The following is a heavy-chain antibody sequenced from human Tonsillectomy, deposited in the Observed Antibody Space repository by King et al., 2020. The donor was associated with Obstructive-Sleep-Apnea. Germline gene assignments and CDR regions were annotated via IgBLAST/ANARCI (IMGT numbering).Heavy chain of an antibody. CDR1: GFTFSSYS. CDR2: ISSSSSYI. V-gene: IGHV3-21*01. D-gene: IGHD3-22*01. CDR3: ARDSPYSSGYYDD. J-gene: IGHJ4*02. Sequence: DVQLVESGGGLVKPGGSLRLSCAASGFTFSSYSMNWVRQAPGKGLEWVSSISSSSSYIYYADSVKGRFTISRDNAKNSLYLQMNSLRAEDTAVYYCARDSPYSSGYYDDWGQGTLVTVSS.